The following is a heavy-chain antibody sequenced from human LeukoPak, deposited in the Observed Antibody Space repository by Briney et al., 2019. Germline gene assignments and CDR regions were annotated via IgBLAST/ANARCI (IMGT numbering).Heavy chain of an antibody. CDR1: GFTFSSFS. J-gene: IGHJ4*02. CDR2: ISSSSSYI. D-gene: IGHD3-22*01. Sequence: GGSLRLSCAASGFTFSSFSMNWVRQAPGKGLEWVSSISSSSSYIYYADSVKGRFTISRDNAKNSLYLQMNSLRAEDTAVYYCARVYDSSGYYNQNHDYWGQGTLVTVSS. V-gene: IGHV3-21*01. CDR3: ARVYDSSGYYNQNHDY.